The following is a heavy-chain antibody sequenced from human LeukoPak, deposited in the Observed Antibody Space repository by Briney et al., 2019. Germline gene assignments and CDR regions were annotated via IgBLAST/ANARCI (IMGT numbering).Heavy chain of an antibody. CDR2: ISSSSSTI. CDR1: GFTFSSYS. V-gene: IGHV3-48*01. Sequence: PGGSLRLSCAASGFTFSSYSMNWVRQAPGKGLEWVSYISSSSSTIYYAGSVKGRFTISRDNAKNSLYLQMNSLRAEDTAVYYCARVVLDRFDYWGQGTLVTVSS. J-gene: IGHJ4*02. CDR3: ARVVLDRFDY. D-gene: IGHD1-1*01.